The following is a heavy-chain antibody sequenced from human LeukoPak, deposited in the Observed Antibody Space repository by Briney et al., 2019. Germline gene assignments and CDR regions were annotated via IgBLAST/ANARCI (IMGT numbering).Heavy chain of an antibody. CDR1: GFTVSSNY. CDR2: IHSGGNT. CDR3: VGATGFGY. J-gene: IGHJ4*02. Sequence: PGGSLRLSCAVSGFTVSSNYMSWVRQAPGKGLEWVSVIHSGGNTYYADSVKGRFTFSRDNSKNTVDLQVNSLRAEDTAVYYCVGATGFGYWGQGTLVTVSS. D-gene: IGHD4-17*01. V-gene: IGHV3-66*01.